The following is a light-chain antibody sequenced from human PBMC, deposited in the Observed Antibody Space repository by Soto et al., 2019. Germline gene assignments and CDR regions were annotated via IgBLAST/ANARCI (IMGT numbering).Light chain of an antibody. CDR3: SSYTTGGSYV. CDR2: DVS. CDR1: SRDVGGYNS. V-gene: IGLV2-14*01. Sequence: QSVLTQPASVSGSPGLSIAISCTGTSRDVGGYNSVSWYQQQPGKVPKLMIYDVSNRPSGVSNRFSGSKSGNTASLTISGLQAEDEGDYYCSSYTTGGSYVFGTGTKHTVL. J-gene: IGLJ1*01.